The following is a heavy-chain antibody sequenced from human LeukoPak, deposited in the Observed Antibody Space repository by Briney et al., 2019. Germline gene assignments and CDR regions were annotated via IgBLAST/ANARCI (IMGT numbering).Heavy chain of an antibody. CDR2: IRGSGGST. CDR3: AKVWWKESTFDY. V-gene: IGHV3-23*01. J-gene: IGHJ4*02. CDR1: GFTFSSFA. D-gene: IGHD2-21*01. Sequence: GGSLRLSCAPSGFTFSSFAMSWVRQAPGEGLEWVSAIRGSGGSTYYADSVKGRFTISRDNSKNTLCLQMDSLRAEDTAVYYCAKVWWKESTFDYWGQGTLVTVSS.